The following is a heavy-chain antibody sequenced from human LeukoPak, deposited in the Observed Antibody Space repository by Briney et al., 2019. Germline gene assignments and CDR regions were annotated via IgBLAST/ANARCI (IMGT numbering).Heavy chain of an antibody. D-gene: IGHD6-13*01. CDR3: ARSPASSSWYATFDY. CDR2: ISAYNGNT. Sequence: ASVKVSCKASGYTFISYDISWVRQAPGQGLEWMGWISAYNGNTNYAQKLQGRVTMTTDTSTSTAYMELRSLRSDDTAVYYCARSPASSSWYATFDYWGQGTLVTVSS. V-gene: IGHV1-18*01. CDR1: GYTFISYD. J-gene: IGHJ4*02.